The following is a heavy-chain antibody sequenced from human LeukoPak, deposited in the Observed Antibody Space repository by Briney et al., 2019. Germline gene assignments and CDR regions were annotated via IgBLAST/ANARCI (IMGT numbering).Heavy chain of an antibody. CDR2: VHHSGGT. V-gene: IGHV4-4*02. CDR3: ARGEEDGTGTGHVEY. CDR1: GGTISSSIR. Sequence: TSETLCLTCAVSGGTISSSIRWSWVRQPPGKGLEWIGEVHHSGGTNYNPSLKSRVTISADRSNNRFSLRLNSVTAADTAVFYCARGEEDGTGTGHVEYWRQGLLTTVSS. J-gene: IGHJ4*02. D-gene: IGHD3-10*01.